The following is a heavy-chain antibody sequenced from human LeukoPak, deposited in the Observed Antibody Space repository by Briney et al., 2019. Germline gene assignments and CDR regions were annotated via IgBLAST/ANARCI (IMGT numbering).Heavy chain of an antibody. Sequence: GASVKVSCKASGGTFSSYAISWVRQAPGQGLEWMGGIIPIFGTANYAQKFQGRVTITTDESTSTAYMELSSLRSEDTAVYYCARDLDPMTTYCMDVWGKGTTVTVSS. V-gene: IGHV1-69*05. CDR2: IIPIFGTA. CDR3: ARDLDPMTTYCMDV. D-gene: IGHD4-11*01. J-gene: IGHJ6*03. CDR1: GGTFSSYA.